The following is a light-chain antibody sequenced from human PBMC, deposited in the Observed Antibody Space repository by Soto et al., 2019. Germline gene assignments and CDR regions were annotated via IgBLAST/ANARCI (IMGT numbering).Light chain of an antibody. CDR3: SSYTSGSTYV. CDR1: SSDVGGYNY. J-gene: IGLJ1*01. V-gene: IGLV2-14*01. CDR2: EVS. Sequence: ALTQPASVSGSPGQSITISCTGTSSDVGGYNYVSWYQQHPGKAPKLIIYEVSNRPSEISNRFSGSKSGNTASLTISGLQAEDEADYYCSSYTSGSTYVFGTGTKVTVL.